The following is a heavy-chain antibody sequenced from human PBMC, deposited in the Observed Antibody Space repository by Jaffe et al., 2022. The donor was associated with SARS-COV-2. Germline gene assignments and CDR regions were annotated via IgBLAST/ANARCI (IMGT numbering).Heavy chain of an antibody. V-gene: IGHV4-59*12. Sequence: QVQLQESGPGLVKPSETLSLTCSVSGGSMSTYWSWIRQPPGKGLEWIAYIHFSGNTKYNPSLKSRVTISIDTSKNQFSLKLSSVTAADTAIYYCARVCPDGYSDSWGQGTLVTVSS. D-gene: IGHD3-22*01. CDR1: GGSMSTY. CDR2: IHFSGNT. CDR3: ARVCPDGYSDS. J-gene: IGHJ5*01.